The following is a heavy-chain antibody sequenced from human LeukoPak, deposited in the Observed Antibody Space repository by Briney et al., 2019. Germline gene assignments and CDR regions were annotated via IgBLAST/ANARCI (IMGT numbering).Heavy chain of an antibody. CDR3: ARRGYTSGWDY. V-gene: IGHV3-30-3*01. CDR2: ISYDGSNE. D-gene: IGHD6-19*01. J-gene: IGHJ4*02. CDR1: GFTFSTYA. Sequence: GRSLRLSCAASGFTFSTYAMHWVRQAPGKGLEWVALISYDGSNEYYADSVKGRFTISRDNSKNTLYLQMNSLRAEDTAVYYCARRGYTSGWDYWGLGILVTVSS.